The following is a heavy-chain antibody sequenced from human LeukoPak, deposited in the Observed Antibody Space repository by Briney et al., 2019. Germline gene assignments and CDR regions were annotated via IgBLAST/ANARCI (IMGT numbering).Heavy chain of an antibody. V-gene: IGHV3-23*01. CDR1: GFTFSSYA. Sequence: GGSLRLSCAASGFTFSSYAMSWVRQAPGKGLEWVSAISGSGSSTYYADSVKGRFTISRDNSKNTLYLQMNSLRAEDTAVYYCAKSHYDFWTGYGYYFDYWGQGTLVTVSS. J-gene: IGHJ4*02. D-gene: IGHD3-3*01. CDR3: AKSHYDFWTGYGYYFDY. CDR2: ISGSGSST.